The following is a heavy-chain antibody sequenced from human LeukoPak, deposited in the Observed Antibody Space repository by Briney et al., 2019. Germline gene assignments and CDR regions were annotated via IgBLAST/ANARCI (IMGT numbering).Heavy chain of an antibody. D-gene: IGHD2-15*01. CDR3: AKDGGYCSGGSCYSGAEYFQH. CDR1: GFTFSNYG. CDR2: IWYDGSNK. J-gene: IGHJ1*01. Sequence: GGSLRLSCAASGFTFSNYGMHWVRQAPGKGLEWVAVIWYDGSNKYYADSVKGRFTISRDNSKNTLHLQMNGLRAEDTAVYYCAKDGGYCSGGSCYSGAEYFQHWGQGTLVTVSS. V-gene: IGHV3-33*06.